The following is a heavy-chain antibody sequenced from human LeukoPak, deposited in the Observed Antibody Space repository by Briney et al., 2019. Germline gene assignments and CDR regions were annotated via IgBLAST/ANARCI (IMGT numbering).Heavy chain of an antibody. CDR1: GGSFSGYC. D-gene: IGHD3-22*01. CDR2: INHSGST. V-gene: IGHV4-34*01. CDR3: ARGYHSSGYNWFDP. Sequence: SETLSLTCAVYGGSFSGYCWSWIRQPPGKGLEWIGEINHSGSTNYNPSLKSRVTISVDTSKNQFSLKLSSVTAADTAVYYCARGYHSSGYNWFDPWGQGTLVTVSS. J-gene: IGHJ5*02.